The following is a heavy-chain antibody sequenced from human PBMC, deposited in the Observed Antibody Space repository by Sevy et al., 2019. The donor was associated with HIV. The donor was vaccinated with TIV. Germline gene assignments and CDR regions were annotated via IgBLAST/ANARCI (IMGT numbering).Heavy chain of an antibody. D-gene: IGHD3-3*01. V-gene: IGHV4-31*03. CDR1: GGSISSGGYY. CDR2: IYYSGST. J-gene: IGHJ2*01. CDR3: AREELGDFWSGYYGGYFDL. Sequence: SETLSLTCTVSGGSISSGGYYWSWIRQHPGKGLEWIGYIYYSGSTYYNPSLKSRLTISVDTSKNQISLKLSSVTAADTAVYYCAREELGDFWSGYYGGYFDLWGRGTLVTVSS.